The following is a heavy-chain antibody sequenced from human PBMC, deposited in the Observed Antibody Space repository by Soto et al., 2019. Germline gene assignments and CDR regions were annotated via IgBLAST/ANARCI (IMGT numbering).Heavy chain of an antibody. CDR3: ARVHSSGIFYFVDP. CDR2: IMPIFGTP. CDR1: GGTFDSYV. Sequence: ASVKVSCTASGGTFDSYVISWLRQAPGQGLEWMGGIMPIFGTPNYAQKFRGRVTISADESTRTAYLELSSLTSDDTAVYYCARVHSSGIFYFVDPWGQGTLVTVSS. V-gene: IGHV1-69*13. D-gene: IGHD3-10*01. J-gene: IGHJ5*02.